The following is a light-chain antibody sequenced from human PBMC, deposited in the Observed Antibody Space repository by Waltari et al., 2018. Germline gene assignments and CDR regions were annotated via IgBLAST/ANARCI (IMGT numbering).Light chain of an antibody. J-gene: IGKJ1*01. CDR1: RDISNS. V-gene: IGKV1-27*01. CDR2: ASS. CDR3: QKYDKVPWT. Sequence: DIQMTQSPSSLSASVGDRLTITCRASRDISNSLAWYQQVAGKVPKLLISASSTLQSGVPSRFSGSGSGSDFTLTINNLQPEDFATYYCQKYDKVPWTFGPGTRVDVK.